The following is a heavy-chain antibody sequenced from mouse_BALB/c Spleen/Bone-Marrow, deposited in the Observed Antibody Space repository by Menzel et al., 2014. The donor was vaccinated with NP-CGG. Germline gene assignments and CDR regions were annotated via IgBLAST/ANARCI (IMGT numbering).Heavy chain of an antibody. CDR3: ARGITTGYFDY. J-gene: IGHJ2*01. Sequence: QVTLKVCGAELVRPGTSVKVSCKASGYAFTNYLIEWVKQRPGQGLEWIGVINPGSGGTNYNEKFKGKATLTADKSSSTAYMQLSSLTSDDSAVYFCARGITTGYFDYWGQGTTLTVSS. CDR2: INPGSGGT. V-gene: IGHV1-54*01. CDR1: GYAFTNYL. D-gene: IGHD1-1*01.